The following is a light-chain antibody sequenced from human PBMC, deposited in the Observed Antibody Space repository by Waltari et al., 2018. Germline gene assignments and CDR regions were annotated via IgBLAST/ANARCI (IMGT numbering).Light chain of an antibody. J-gene: IGLJ2*01. V-gene: IGLV3-19*01. Sequence: SSELTQDPAVSVAMGQTVRITCQGDSLRSYYASWYQQRPGQAPILVIYDKNNRPSGVPDLFSGSSSHNTGSLTITGAQAEDEASYYCHSRDASGVAGSVGGGTKLTVL. CDR1: SLRSYY. CDR3: HSRDASGVAGS. CDR2: DKN.